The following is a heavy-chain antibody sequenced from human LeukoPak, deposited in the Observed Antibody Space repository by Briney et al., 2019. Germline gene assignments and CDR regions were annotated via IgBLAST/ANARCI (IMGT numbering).Heavy chain of an antibody. CDR1: GGSISSGGYS. CDR2: IYHTGST. D-gene: IGHD3-22*01. Sequence: SQTLSCTCAVSGGSISSGGYSWGWIRQPPGKGLEFIGYIYHTGSTNYNPSLKSRVAISVDRSKNQFSLKLTSVTAADTAVYYCARGSVYDSCTFDIWGQGTMVTVSS. J-gene: IGHJ3*02. CDR3: ARGSVYDSCTFDI. V-gene: IGHV4-30-2*01.